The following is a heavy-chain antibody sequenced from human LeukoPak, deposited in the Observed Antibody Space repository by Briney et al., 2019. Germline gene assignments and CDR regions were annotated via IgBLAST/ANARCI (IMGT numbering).Heavy chain of an antibody. CDR1: GFTFNTFT. Sequence: GGSLRLSCAASGFTFNTFTMNWVRQAPGKGLEWVPAINRGGDGTYYADFVQGRFTISRDNSENTLYLQMNSLRPEDTATYYCAKGTERYREVSSFDSWGQGTQVTVSS. D-gene: IGHD3-10*01. J-gene: IGHJ4*02. CDR2: INRGGDGT. CDR3: AKGTERYREVSSFDS. V-gene: IGHV3-23*01.